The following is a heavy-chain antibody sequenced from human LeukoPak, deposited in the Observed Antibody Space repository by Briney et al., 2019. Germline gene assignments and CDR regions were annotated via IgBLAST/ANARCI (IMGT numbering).Heavy chain of an antibody. CDR2: INPNSGGT. J-gene: IGHJ6*02. CDR3: ARDPLRYDFWSGMDA. Sequence: GASVKVSCKVSGYTLTELSMHWVRQAPGQGLEWMGWINPNSGGTNYAQKFQGRVTMTRDTSISTAYIELSRLRSDDTAVYYCARDPLRYDFWSGMDAWGQGTTVTVSS. CDR1: GYTLTELS. V-gene: IGHV1-2*02. D-gene: IGHD3-3*01.